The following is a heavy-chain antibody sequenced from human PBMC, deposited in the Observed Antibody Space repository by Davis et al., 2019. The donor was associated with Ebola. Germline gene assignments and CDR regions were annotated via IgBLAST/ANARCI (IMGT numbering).Heavy chain of an antibody. J-gene: IGHJ4*02. CDR2: ISGTSGNT. Sequence: GESLKTSCAASRFTFRNYAMSLVRQAPGKGLEWVSVISGTSGNTYYADFVKGRFIISRENSKNTLYLQMNSLRAEDTAVYYCAKGPKEGSFDYWGQGTLVTASS. V-gene: IGHV3-23*01. CDR3: AKGPKEGSFDY. CDR1: RFTFRNYA.